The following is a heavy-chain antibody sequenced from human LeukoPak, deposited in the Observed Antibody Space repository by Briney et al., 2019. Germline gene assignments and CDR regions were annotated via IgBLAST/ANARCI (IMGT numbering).Heavy chain of an antibody. Sequence: GGSLRLSCAASGFTFSSYAMSWVRQAPGKGLEWVTLIYSGGGTYYADSVKGRFTISRDNSKNTLYLQMNSLRAEDTAVYYCARGITGTNNWFDPWGQGTLATVSS. CDR3: ARGITGTNNWFDP. D-gene: IGHD1/OR15-1a*01. V-gene: IGHV3-66*02. CDR2: IYSGGGT. J-gene: IGHJ5*02. CDR1: GFTFSSYA.